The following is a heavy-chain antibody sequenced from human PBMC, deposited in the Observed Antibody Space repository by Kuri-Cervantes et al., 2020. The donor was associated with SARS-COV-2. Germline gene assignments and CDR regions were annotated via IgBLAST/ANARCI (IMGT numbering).Heavy chain of an antibody. CDR1: GYTFSDHY. Sequence: ASVKVSCKASGYTFSDHYMYWVRQAPGQGLEWMGIINPSGSGTRYPQRFQGRVTMTRDTSTSTVYMELSSLTSEDTAVYYCARAYQGLGIWGDIDYWGQGTLVTVSS. V-gene: IGHV1-46*01. CDR2: INPSGSGT. CDR3: ARAYQGLGIWGDIDY. J-gene: IGHJ4*02. D-gene: IGHD3-16*01.